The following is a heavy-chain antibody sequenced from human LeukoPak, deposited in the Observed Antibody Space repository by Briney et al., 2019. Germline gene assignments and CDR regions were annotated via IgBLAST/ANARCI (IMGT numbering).Heavy chain of an antibody. J-gene: IGHJ5*02. CDR3: AKEGNYYDSSGQSKYNWFDP. CDR2: ISGSGGST. D-gene: IGHD3-22*01. CDR1: GFTFSSYA. Sequence: GGSLRLSCAASGFTFSSYAMSWVRQAPGKGLEWVSAISGSGGSTYYADSVKGRFTISRDNSKNTLYLQMNSLRAEDTAVYYCAKEGNYYDSSGQSKYNWFDPWGQGTLVTVSS. V-gene: IGHV3-23*01.